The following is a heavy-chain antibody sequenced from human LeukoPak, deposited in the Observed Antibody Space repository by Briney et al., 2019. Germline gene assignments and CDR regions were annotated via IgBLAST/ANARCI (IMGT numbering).Heavy chain of an antibody. CDR1: GYTFTSYA. D-gene: IGHD3-10*01. CDR3: ARDNGSGSYYNRRYNWFDP. V-gene: IGHV1-3*01. J-gene: IGHJ5*02. Sequence: DSVKVSCKASGYTFTSYAMHWVRQSPGQRLEWIGWINAGNGNTKYSQKFQGRVTITRDTSASTAHMELSSLRSEDTAVYYCARDNGSGSYYNRRYNWFDPWGQGTLVTVSS. CDR2: INAGNGNT.